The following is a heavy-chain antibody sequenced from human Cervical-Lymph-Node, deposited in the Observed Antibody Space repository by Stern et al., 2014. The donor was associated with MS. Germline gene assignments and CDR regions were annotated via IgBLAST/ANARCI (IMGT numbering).Heavy chain of an antibody. Sequence: QVQLGNSGAEVKKPGASMTISCKTSGYNFLHHAIHFVRQAPGQRLEWMGWINGGPGTTKYSQKFQGRVSCTRDKAASAAYMDLSSLSPDDTAVYYCARQPDYSDFLDFWGQGTLVTVSS. CDR2: INGGPGTT. CDR1: GYNFLHHA. D-gene: IGHD4-11*01. CDR3: ARQPDYSDFLDF. J-gene: IGHJ4*02. V-gene: IGHV1-3*01.